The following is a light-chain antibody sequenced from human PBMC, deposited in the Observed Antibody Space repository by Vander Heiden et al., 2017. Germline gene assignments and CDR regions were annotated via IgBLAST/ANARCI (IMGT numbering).Light chain of an antibody. Sequence: EIVMTQPPATLSVSPGERATLSCRASQSVSSNLAWYQQKPGQAPRLLIYGASIRATGIPARFSGSGSGTEFTLTISSLQSEDFAVYYCQQYNNWPNTFGQGTKLEIK. CDR1: QSVSSN. CDR3: QQYNNWPNT. J-gene: IGKJ2*01. V-gene: IGKV3D-15*01. CDR2: GAS.